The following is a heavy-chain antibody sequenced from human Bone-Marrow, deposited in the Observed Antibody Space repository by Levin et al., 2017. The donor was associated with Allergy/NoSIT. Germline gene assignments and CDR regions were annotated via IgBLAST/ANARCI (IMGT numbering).Heavy chain of an antibody. CDR3: AKGPVFGPNDPFDV. CDR1: GFIFRSYA. V-gene: IGHV3-23*05. J-gene: IGHJ3*01. D-gene: IGHD3-10*01. CDR2: LSGSGTST. Sequence: SCAASGFIFRSYAMTWVRQAPGKGLEWVSGLSGSGTSTYYLDSVKGRFTISRDNSNNTLYLQMNSLRAEDTAIYYCAKGPVFGPNDPFDVWGQGTIVTVSS.